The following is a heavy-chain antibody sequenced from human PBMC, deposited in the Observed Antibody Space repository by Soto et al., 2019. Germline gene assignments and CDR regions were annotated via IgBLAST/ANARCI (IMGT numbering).Heavy chain of an antibody. CDR3: ARGGGGYYDFWSGYYTAYFEY. V-gene: IGHV4-59*01. CDR2: IYYSGST. J-gene: IGHJ4*02. D-gene: IGHD3-3*01. Sequence: PSETLSLTCTVSGGSISSYYWSWIRQPPGKGLEWIGYIYYSGSTNYNPSLKSRVTISVDTSRNQFSLKLSSVTAADTAVYYCARGGGGYYDFWSGYYTAYFEYWGQGTLVTVSS. CDR1: GGSISSYY.